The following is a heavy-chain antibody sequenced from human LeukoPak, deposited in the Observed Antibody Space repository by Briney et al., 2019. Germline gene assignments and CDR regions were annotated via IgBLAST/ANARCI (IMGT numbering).Heavy chain of an antibody. J-gene: IGHJ4*02. CDR2: ISGSSVST. V-gene: IGHV3-23*01. Sequence: PGGSLRLSCAASGFTFSSYEMNWVRQAPGKGLEWVSVISGSSVSTYYADSVKGRFTISRDNSKNTLYLQMNSLRVEDTAVYYCAKGRIVGATSVDYWGQGTLVTVSS. CDR3: AKGRIVGATSVDY. CDR1: GFTFSSYE. D-gene: IGHD1-26*01.